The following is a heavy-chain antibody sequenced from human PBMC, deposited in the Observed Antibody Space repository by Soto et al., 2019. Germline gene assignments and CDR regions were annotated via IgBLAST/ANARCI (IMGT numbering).Heavy chain of an antibody. CDR3: TSSFVVVTAIAAS. V-gene: IGHV3-73*02. D-gene: IGHD2-21*02. J-gene: IGHJ5*02. CDR2: IRNKANSYAT. Sequence: EVQLVESGGGLVQPGGSLKLSCAASGFTFSDSTMHWVRQASGKGLEWVGRIRNKANSYATAYAASVKGRFTVSRDDSKNTAYVQMNGLKTEDTAVYYCTSSFVVVTAIAASWGQGTLVTVSS. CDR1: GFTFSDST.